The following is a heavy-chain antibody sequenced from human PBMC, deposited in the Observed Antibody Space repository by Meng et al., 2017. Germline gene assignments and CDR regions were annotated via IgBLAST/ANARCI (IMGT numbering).Heavy chain of an antibody. J-gene: IGHJ4*02. V-gene: IGHV1-18*01. Sequence: QVRAAQAGAEVKKPGASVKVSCKASGYTFTSYGISWVRQAPGQGLEWMGWISAYNGNTNYAQKLQGRVTMTTDTSTSTAYMELRSLRSDDTAVYYCARGNYGDYLYYFDYWGQGTLVTVSS. CDR3: ARGNYGDYLYYFDY. D-gene: IGHD4-17*01. CDR1: GYTFTSYG. CDR2: ISAYNGNT.